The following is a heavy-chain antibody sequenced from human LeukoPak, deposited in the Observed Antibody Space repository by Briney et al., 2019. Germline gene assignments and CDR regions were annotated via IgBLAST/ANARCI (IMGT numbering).Heavy chain of an antibody. CDR2: IYYSGST. V-gene: IGHV4-59*08. Sequence: SETLSLTCTVSGGSISSCYWSWIRQPPGKGLEWIGYIYYSGSTNYNPSLKSRVTISVDTSKNQFSLKLSSVTAADTAVYYCARQVEYGDYEDVAFDIWGQGTMVTVSS. J-gene: IGHJ3*02. CDR3: ARQVEYGDYEDVAFDI. CDR1: GGSISSCY. D-gene: IGHD4-17*01.